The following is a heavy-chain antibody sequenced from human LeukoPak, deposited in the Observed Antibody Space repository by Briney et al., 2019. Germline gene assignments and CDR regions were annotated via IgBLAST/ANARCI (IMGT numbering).Heavy chain of an antibody. CDR3: ARGAMAFDY. D-gene: IGHD5-18*01. CDR1: DDSITIYY. V-gene: IGHV4-59*01. CDR2: IDHTGST. Sequence: SETLSLTCTVSDDSITIYYWTWIRQPPGKGLEWIGYIDHTGSTNYNPSLKSRVTISVDTSKNQFSLKLSSVTAADTAVYYCARGAMAFDYWGQGTLVTVSS. J-gene: IGHJ4*02.